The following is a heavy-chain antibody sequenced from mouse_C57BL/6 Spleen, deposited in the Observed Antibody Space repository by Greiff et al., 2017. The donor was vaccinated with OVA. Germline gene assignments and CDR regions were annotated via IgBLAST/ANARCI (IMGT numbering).Heavy chain of an antibody. V-gene: IGHV3-6*01. CDR1: GYSITSGYY. Sequence: VQLQQSGPGLVKPSQSLSLTCSVTGYSITSGYYWNWIRQFPGNKLEWMGYISYDGSNNYNPSLKNRISITRDTSKNQFFLKLNSVTTEDTATYYCASHPYYFDYWGQGTTLTVSS. CDR2: ISYDGSN. CDR3: ASHPYYFDY. J-gene: IGHJ2*01.